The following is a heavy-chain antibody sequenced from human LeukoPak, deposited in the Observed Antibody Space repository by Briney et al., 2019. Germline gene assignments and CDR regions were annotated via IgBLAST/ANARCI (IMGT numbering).Heavy chain of an antibody. D-gene: IGHD3-3*01. V-gene: IGHV3-7*01. CDR3: ARDAYDFWSGYLDY. Sequence: SGGSLRLSCAASGFTFSSYWMSWVRQAPGKGLEWVANIKQDGSEKYYVDSVKGRFTISRDNAKNSLYLQMNSLRAEDTAVYCCARDAYDFWSGYLDYWGQGTPVTVSS. CDR2: IKQDGSEK. J-gene: IGHJ4*02. CDR1: GFTFSSYW.